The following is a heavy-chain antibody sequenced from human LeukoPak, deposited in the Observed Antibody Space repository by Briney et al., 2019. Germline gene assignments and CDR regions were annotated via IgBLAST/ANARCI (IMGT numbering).Heavy chain of an antibody. J-gene: IGHJ4*02. CDR2: IRDDGSDQ. V-gene: IGHV3-7*05. Sequence: GGSLRLSCAASGLTFNKEWMTWVRQAPGKGLQWVAHIRDDGSDQFYVDSVKGRFTISRDNARRSVSLQMNSLTYEDTAVYYCATWSDGWEFDHWGQGTLVSVSS. CDR3: ATWSDGWEFDH. CDR1: GLTFNKEW. D-gene: IGHD5-24*01.